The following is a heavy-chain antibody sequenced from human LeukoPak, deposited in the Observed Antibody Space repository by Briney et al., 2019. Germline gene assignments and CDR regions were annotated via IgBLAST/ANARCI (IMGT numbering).Heavy chain of an antibody. Sequence: SETLSLTCTVSGGSISGYYWSWIRQPPGKGLEWIGCLHNSGSTNYNPSLKSRVTISVDTSKNQFSLKLSSVTAADTAVYYCAREVVAAAGSWFDPWGQGTLVTVSS. V-gene: IGHV4-59*12. CDR3: AREVVAAAGSWFDP. J-gene: IGHJ5*02. CDR1: GGSISGYY. CDR2: LHNSGST. D-gene: IGHD6-13*01.